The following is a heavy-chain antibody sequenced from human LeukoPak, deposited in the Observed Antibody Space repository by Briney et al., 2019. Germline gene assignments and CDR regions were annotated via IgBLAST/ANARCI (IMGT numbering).Heavy chain of an antibody. CDR1: GGSMSSSTYY. Sequence: PSETLSLTCTVSGGSMSSSTYYWGWIRQPPGKGLEWIGTIYYSGSTYYNPSLKSRVSISVDTSKNQFSLKLSSVTAADTAVYYCARDPPFIIGTPFFDYWGQGTLVTVSS. CDR3: ARDPPFIIGTPFFDY. D-gene: IGHD1-20*01. J-gene: IGHJ4*02. V-gene: IGHV4-39*02. CDR2: IYYSGST.